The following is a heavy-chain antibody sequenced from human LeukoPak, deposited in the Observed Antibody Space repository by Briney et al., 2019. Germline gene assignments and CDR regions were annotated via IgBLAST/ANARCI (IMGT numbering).Heavy chain of an antibody. Sequence: GGSLRLSCAASGFTFSSYAMSWVRQAPGKGLEWVSAISGSGGSTYYADSVKGRFTISRDNSKNTLYLQMNSLRAEDTAVYYCAKGITIFDAAPEYFQHWGQGTLVTVSS. V-gene: IGHV3-23*01. CDR3: AKGITIFDAAPEYFQH. CDR2: ISGSGGST. CDR1: GFTFSSYA. J-gene: IGHJ1*01. D-gene: IGHD3-3*01.